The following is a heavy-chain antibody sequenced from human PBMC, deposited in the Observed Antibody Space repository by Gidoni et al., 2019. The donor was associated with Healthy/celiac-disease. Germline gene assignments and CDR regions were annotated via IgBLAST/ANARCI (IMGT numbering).Heavy chain of an antibody. J-gene: IGHJ4*02. V-gene: IGHV3-30-3*01. CDR2: ISYDGSNK. CDR1: GFPFSSYA. D-gene: IGHD3-16*01. CDR3: ARVYDYVWGGGAFDY. Sequence: QVQLVESGGGVVQPGRSLRLSCAASGFPFSSYAMHWVRQAPGKGLEWVAVISYDGSNKYYADSVKGRFTISRDNSKNTLDLQMNSRRAEDTAVYYCARVYDYVWGGGAFDYWGQGTLVTVSS.